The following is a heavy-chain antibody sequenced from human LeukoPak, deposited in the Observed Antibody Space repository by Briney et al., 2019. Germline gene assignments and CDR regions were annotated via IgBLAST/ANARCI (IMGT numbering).Heavy chain of an antibody. CDR3: ARATGYYFDY. CDR1: GFTFSSYW. Sequence: GGSLRLSCAASGFTFSSYWMHWVRQAPGKGLVWVSRINSDGSSTSYADSVKGRFTTTRDNAKNTLYLQRNRLRAEDTAVYYCARATGYYFDYWGQGTLVTVSS. CDR2: INSDGSST. J-gene: IGHJ4*02. V-gene: IGHV3-74*01.